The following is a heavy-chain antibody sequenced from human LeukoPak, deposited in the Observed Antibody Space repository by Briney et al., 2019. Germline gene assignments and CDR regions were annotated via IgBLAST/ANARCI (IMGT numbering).Heavy chain of an antibody. CDR1: GGSISSYY. CDR2: IYYSGST. CDR3: ARDLTGSAVFDY. V-gene: IGHV4-59*01. J-gene: IGHJ4*02. D-gene: IGHD3-9*01. Sequence: SETLSLTCTVSGGSISSYYWSWIRQPPGKGLEWIGYIYYSGSTNYNPSLKSQVTISVDTSKNQFSLKLSSVTAADTAVYYCARDLTGSAVFDYWGQGTLVTVSS.